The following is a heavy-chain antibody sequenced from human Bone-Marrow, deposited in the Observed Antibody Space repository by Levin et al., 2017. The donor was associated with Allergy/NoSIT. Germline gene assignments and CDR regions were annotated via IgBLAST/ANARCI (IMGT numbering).Heavy chain of an antibody. J-gene: IGHJ4*02. D-gene: IGHD5-12*01. CDR3: ARDGIVATSYFDY. CDR1: GFTFSSYA. CDR2: ISYDGSNK. Sequence: GESLKISCAASGFTFSSYAMHWVRQAPGKGLEWVAVISYDGSNKYYADSVKGRFTISRDNSKNTLYLQMNSLRAEDTAVYYCARDGIVATSYFDYWGQGTLVTVSS. V-gene: IGHV3-30-3*01.